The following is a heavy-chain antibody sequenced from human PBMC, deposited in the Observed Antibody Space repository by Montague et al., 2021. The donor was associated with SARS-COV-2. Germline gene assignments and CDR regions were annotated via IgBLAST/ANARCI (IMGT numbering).Heavy chain of an antibody. D-gene: IGHD1-26*01. J-gene: IGHJ4*02. CDR1: GFIFSSYG. CDR2: IWYDGSNE. Sequence: SLRLSCVASGFIFSSYGMHWVRQAPGKGLEWVAHIWYDGSNENYLDSXKGRFTISRDNFKNTLYLQMNSLRAEDTAIYYCARGSVGGYYFDYWGQGTLVTVSS. V-gene: IGHV3-33*01. CDR3: ARGSVGGYYFDY.